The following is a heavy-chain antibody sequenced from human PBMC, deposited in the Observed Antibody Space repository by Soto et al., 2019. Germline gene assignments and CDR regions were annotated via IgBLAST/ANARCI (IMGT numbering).Heavy chain of an antibody. J-gene: IGHJ4*02. CDR1: GFTFSSYG. CDR3: AKHYRIVGATYFAY. Sequence: QVQLVESGGGVVQPGRSLRLSCAASGFTFSSYGMHWVRQAPGKGLEWVAVISYDGSNKYYADSVKGRFTISRDNSKNTLYLQMNSVSAEDTAVYYCAKHYRIVGATYFAYWGQGTLVTVSS. D-gene: IGHD1-26*01. V-gene: IGHV3-30*18. CDR2: ISYDGSNK.